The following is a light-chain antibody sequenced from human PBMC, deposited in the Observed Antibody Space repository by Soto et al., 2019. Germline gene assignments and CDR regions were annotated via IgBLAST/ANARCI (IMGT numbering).Light chain of an antibody. CDR1: GSVSTDNY. V-gene: IGLV1-51*01. J-gene: IGLJ3*02. CDR3: GTWDSSLSAGRAV. CDR2: DNN. Sequence: QAVVTQEPSLSVSPAGTVTLTCGLNSGSVSTDNYPSWYQQFPGTAPRLLIYDNNKRPSGIPDRFSGSKSDTSATLGITGLQTGDEADYYCGTWDSSLSAGRAVFGGGTKLTVL.